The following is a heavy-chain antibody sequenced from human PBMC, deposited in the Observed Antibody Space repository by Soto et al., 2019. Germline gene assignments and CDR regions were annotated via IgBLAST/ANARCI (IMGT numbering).Heavy chain of an antibody. V-gene: IGHV3-48*01. J-gene: IGHJ3*02. CDR2: ISTNGRMT. CDR1: EFSFSSYS. CDR3: ARNLIKGYCSGGSCRMDAFDI. D-gene: IGHD2-15*01. Sequence: EVQLVESGGDLVQPGGSLRLSCEASEFSFSSYSMKWARQPPGKGLEWLSFISTNGRMTFYADSVRGRFTISRDNVQNSLYLEMNSLRAEDTAVYYCARNLIKGYCSGGSCRMDAFDIWGPGTMVTVSS.